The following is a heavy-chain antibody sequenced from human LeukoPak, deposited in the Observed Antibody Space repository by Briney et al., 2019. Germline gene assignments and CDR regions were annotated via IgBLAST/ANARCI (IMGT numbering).Heavy chain of an antibody. D-gene: IGHD3-10*01. Sequence: SETLSLTCAVSGYSISSSNWWGWIRQPPGKGLEWIGYIHYSGSIYNNPSLKSRVTMSVDTSKNKFSLKLSSVTAVDTAVYYCTRSDDYYGSGSYYRDWGQGTLVTVSS. J-gene: IGHJ4*02. V-gene: IGHV4-28*05. CDR2: IHYSGSI. CDR1: GYSISSSNW. CDR3: TRSDDYYGSGSYYRD.